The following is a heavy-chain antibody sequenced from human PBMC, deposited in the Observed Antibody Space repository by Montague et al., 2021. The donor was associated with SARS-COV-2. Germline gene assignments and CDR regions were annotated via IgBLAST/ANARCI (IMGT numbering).Heavy chain of an antibody. CDR2: IYYTGNT. D-gene: IGHD3-22*01. CDR1: GGSITNNIDY. CDR3: ARLKRYFDSSGSPSAFDF. Sequence: SETRSLTCTVSGGSITNNIDYWAWIRQPPGKGLEWIGSIYYTGNTYYNPSLKSRVTISVVMSKNHFTLKLNSVAAAETAVYYCARLKRYFDSSGSPSAFDFWGQGTKVTVSS. J-gene: IGHJ3*01. V-gene: IGHV4-39*02.